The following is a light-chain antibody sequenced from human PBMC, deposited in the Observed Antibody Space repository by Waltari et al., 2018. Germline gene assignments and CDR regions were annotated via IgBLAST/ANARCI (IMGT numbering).Light chain of an antibody. CDR2: YKSDSEK. J-gene: IGLJ2*01. Sequence: QAVLTQPSSLSASPGASASLTCTLRSGINVGTYRISWYHQQPGSPPQYLLRYKSDSEKQKGYGFPSRYTGSKYASANAGILLISGLQSEDEADYYCMIWHSSAVVFGGGTKLTVL. CDR3: MIWHSSAVV. CDR1: SGINVGTYR. V-gene: IGLV5-45*03.